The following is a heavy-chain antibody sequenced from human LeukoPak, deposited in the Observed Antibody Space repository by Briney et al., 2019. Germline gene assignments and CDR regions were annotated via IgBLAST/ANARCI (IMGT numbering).Heavy chain of an antibody. CDR1: EFTFSIYA. CDR2: ISGSGGST. CDR3: AKCLSSGYSYFDY. D-gene: IGHD3-22*01. Sequence: PGGSLRLSCAVSEFTFSIYAMTWVRQAPGKGLEWVSTISGSGGSTFYADSVRGRFTTSRDNSKNTLYLQMNSLRAEDTAVYYCAKCLSSGYSYFDYWGQGTLVTVSS. J-gene: IGHJ4*02. V-gene: IGHV3-23*01.